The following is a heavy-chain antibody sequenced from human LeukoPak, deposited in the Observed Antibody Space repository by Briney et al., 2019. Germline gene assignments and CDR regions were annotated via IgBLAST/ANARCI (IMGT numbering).Heavy chain of an antibody. J-gene: IGHJ4*02. CDR2: ISSGSSTI. CDR1: GFTFSSYS. Sequence: GGSLRLSCAASGFTFSSYSMNWVRQASGKGLEWVSYISSGSSTIKYADSVKGRFTISRDNSKNSLYLQMNSLRAEDTAVYYCARVYCSGGSCQYFDNWGQGTLVTVSS. V-gene: IGHV3-48*04. D-gene: IGHD2-15*01. CDR3: ARVYCSGGSCQYFDN.